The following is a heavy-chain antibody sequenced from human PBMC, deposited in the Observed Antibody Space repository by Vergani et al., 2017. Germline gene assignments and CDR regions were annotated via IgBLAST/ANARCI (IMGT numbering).Heavy chain of an antibody. Sequence: QVQLQESGPGLVKPSETLSLTCTVSGGSISSYYWSWTRQPPGKGLEWIGYIYYSGSTNYNPSLKSRVTISVDTSKNQFSLKLSSVTAADTAVYYCARAMGYGDVYYYYYYYMDVWGKGTTVTVSS. D-gene: IGHD4-17*01. CDR1: GGSISSYY. V-gene: IGHV4-59*01. CDR2: IYYSGST. J-gene: IGHJ6*03. CDR3: ARAMGYGDVYYYYYYYMDV.